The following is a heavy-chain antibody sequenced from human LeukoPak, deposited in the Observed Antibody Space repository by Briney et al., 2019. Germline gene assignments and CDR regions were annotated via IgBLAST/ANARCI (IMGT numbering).Heavy chain of an antibody. V-gene: IGHV5-51*01. CDR1: GYSFTSYW. D-gene: IGHD4-17*01. Sequence: GESLKISCKASGYSFTSYWIGWVRQMPGKGLEWMGIIYPGDSDTRYSPSFQGQVTISADKSISTAYLHWSSLKASDTAMYYCARPHTLDRTTKYYFDYWGQGILVTASS. CDR2: IYPGDSDT. CDR3: ARPHTLDRTTKYYFDY. J-gene: IGHJ4*02.